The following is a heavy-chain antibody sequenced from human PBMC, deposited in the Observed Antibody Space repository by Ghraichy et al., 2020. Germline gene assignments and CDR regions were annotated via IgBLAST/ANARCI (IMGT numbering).Heavy chain of an antibody. CDR1: GYTFTGYY. J-gene: IGHJ5*02. Sequence: ASVKVSCKASGYTFTGYYMHWVRQAPGQGLEWMGRINPNSGGTNYAQKFQGRVTMTRDTSISTAYMELSRLRSDDTAVYYCARIPSVSYGDYETPYNWFDPWGQGTLVTVSS. CDR2: INPNSGGT. CDR3: ARIPSVSYGDYETPYNWFDP. V-gene: IGHV1-2*06. D-gene: IGHD4-17*01.